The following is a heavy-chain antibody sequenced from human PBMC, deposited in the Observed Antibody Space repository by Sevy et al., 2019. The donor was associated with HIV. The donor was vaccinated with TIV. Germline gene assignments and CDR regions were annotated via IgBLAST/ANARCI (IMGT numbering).Heavy chain of an antibody. D-gene: IGHD3-16*01. J-gene: IGHJ4*02. CDR2: ISYDGIIK. CDR3: AREVRDYDYIWGTHHSGF. CDR1: GFTFSGYA. Sequence: GGSLRLSCAASGFTFSGYAMHWVRQAPGKGLEWLAVISYDGIIKYYTDSVKGRFTISKDNTKNTLVLQVNSLRPGDTAVYYCAREVRDYDYIWGTHHSGFRAQGTLVTVSS. V-gene: IGHV3-30*04.